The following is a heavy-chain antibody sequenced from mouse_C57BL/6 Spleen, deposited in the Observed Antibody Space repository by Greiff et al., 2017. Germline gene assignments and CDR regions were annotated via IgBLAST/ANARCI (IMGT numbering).Heavy chain of an antibody. D-gene: IGHD2-4*01. Sequence: VHVKQSGPELVKPGASVKISCKASGYSFTGYYMNWVKQSPEKSLEWIGEINPSTGGTTYNQKFKAKATLTVDKSSSTAYMQLKSLTSEDSAVYYCASRGLRPYYFDYWGQGTTLTVSS. CDR2: INPSTGGT. CDR1: GYSFTGYY. V-gene: IGHV1-42*01. J-gene: IGHJ2*01. CDR3: ASRGLRPYYFDY.